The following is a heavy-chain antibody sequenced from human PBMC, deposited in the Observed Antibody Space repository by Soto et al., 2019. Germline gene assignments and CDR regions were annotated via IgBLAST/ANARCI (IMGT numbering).Heavy chain of an antibody. J-gene: IGHJ4*02. V-gene: IGHV3-53*01. CDR2: IYPGDTT. D-gene: IGHD5-12*01. Sequence: EVQLVESGGGLIQPGGSLRLSCVVSGFTVSSTTYMSWVRQAPGKGLEGVSVIYPGDTTFYADSVKGRFTISRDNSKITLYLQMISLRAEDTAVYYCHGYGYWGQGTLVTVSS. CDR1: GFTVSSTTY. CDR3: HGYGY.